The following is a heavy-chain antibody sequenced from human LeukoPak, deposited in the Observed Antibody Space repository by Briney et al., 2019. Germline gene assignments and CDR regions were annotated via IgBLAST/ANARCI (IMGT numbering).Heavy chain of an antibody. J-gene: IGHJ4*02. CDR3: ARAYSGNYYSQDY. D-gene: IGHD1-26*01. Sequence: ASVKVSCTASGYTFSSYAMNWVRQAPGQGLEWMGWINTNTGNPTYAQGFTGRFVFSLDTSVSTAYLQIDSLKAEDTAVYCCARAYSGNYYSQDYWGQGTLVTVSS. V-gene: IGHV7-4-1*01. CDR1: GYTFSSYA. CDR2: INTNTGNP.